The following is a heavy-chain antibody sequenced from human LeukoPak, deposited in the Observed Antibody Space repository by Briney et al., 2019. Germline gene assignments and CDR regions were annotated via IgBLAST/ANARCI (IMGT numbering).Heavy chain of an antibody. CDR1: GYTFTSYD. V-gene: IGHV1-8*03. D-gene: IGHD3-22*01. J-gene: IGHJ6*03. CDR3: ARGPPGGYGHYYYMDV. Sequence: ASVKVSCKASGYTFTSYDINGVRQAPGQGVEGMGWMNPKRGNTVYAQKFQGRVTITRNTSISTAYMELSSLRSEDTAVYYCARGPPGGYGHYYYMDVWGKGTTVTVSS. CDR2: MNPKRGNT.